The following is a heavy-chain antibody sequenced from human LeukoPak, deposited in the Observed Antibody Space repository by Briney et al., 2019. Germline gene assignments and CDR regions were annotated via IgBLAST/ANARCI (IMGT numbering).Heavy chain of an antibody. D-gene: IGHD2/OR15-2a*01. CDR3: ARHGIVPFDP. J-gene: IGHJ5*02. V-gene: IGHV5-10-1*01. CDR2: IDPSDSYT. CDR1: GYSFTSYW. Sequence: GESLKISCKGSGYSFTSYWISWVRQLPGKGLEWMGRIDPSDSYTNYSPSFQGHVTISADKSISTAYLQWSSLKASDTAMYYCARHGIVPFDPWGQGTLVTVSS.